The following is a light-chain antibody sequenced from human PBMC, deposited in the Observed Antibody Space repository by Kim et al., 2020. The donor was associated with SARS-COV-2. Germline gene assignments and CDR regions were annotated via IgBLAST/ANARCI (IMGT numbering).Light chain of an antibody. Sequence: SASVGDRVTITCRASQGIRNDLGWYQQKPGKAPKRLIFSAANLESGVPSRFSGSGSLTEFTLTIDSLQPEDIATYYCLQHSDYPFTFGQGTKLEI. J-gene: IGKJ2*01. CDR2: SAA. CDR3: LQHSDYPFT. CDR1: QGIRND. V-gene: IGKV1-17*01.